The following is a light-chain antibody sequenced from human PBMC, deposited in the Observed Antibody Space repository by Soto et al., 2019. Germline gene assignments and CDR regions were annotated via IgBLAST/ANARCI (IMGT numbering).Light chain of an antibody. J-gene: IGKJ4*01. Sequence: DIQMTQSPSSLSASVGDRVTITCRASQSISNALNWYQQKPGKAPKVLICAASNLQSGVPSRFSGSGSGTDFTFTISSLQPEDFATYSCQQSNRTPLTFGEGTNVQIK. CDR2: AAS. CDR3: QQSNRTPLT. CDR1: QSISNA. V-gene: IGKV1-39*01.